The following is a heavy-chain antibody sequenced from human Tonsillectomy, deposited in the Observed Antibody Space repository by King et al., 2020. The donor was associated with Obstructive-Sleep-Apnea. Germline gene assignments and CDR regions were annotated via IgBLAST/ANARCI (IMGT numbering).Heavy chain of an antibody. CDR1: GFTFTSYA. Sequence: VQLVESGGGVVQPGRSLRLSCAASGFTFTSYAMHWVRQAPGKGLEGVADISYDGNNKYHAASVKGRFTISRDNFRNILYLQMNSLRPEATAVYYCARGPGGDYRISDFDYWGQGTLVTVSS. V-gene: IGHV3-30-3*01. D-gene: IGHD3-3*01. J-gene: IGHJ4*02. CDR2: ISYDGNNK. CDR3: ARGPGGDYRISDFDY.